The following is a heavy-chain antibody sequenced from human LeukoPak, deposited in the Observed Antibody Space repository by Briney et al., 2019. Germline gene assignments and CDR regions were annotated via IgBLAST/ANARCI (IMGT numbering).Heavy chain of an antibody. V-gene: IGHV4-59*06. CDR2: IYYSGST. D-gene: IGHD6-25*01. Sequence: PSETLSLTCTVSGGSISSYYWSWIRQPPGKGLEWIGHIYYSGSTYYNPSLKSRVTISVDTSKNQFSLKLSSVTAADTAVYYCASGRDYYFDYWGQGTLVTVSS. CDR3: ASGRDYYFDY. J-gene: IGHJ4*02. CDR1: GGSISSYY.